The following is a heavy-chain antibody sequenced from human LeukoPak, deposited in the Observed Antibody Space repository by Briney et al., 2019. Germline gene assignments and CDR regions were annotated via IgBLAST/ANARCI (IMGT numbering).Heavy chain of an antibody. CDR1: GFTFSSYE. J-gene: IGHJ4*02. D-gene: IGHD3-22*01. CDR2: IKQDGSEK. Sequence: GGSLRLSCAASGFTFSSYEMNWVRQAPGKGLEWVANIKQDGSEKYYVDSVKGRFTISRDNAKNSLYLQMNSLRAEDTAVYYCAKDRKWVLPSGWGQGTLVTVSS. V-gene: IGHV3-7*03. CDR3: AKDRKWVLPSG.